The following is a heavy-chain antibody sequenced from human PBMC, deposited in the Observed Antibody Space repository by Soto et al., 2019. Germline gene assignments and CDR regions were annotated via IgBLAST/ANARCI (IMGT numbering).Heavy chain of an antibody. CDR2: ISSSGTTI. CDR3: ASLSLNIAAPDV. J-gene: IGHJ6*02. D-gene: IGHD6-13*01. V-gene: IGHV3-48*03. Sequence: GGSLRLSCAASGFTFSSYEMNWVRQAPGKGLEWVSYISSSGTTIYYADSVKGRFTISRDNAKNSLYLQMNSLRAEDTAVYYCASLSLNIAAPDVWGQGTTVTVSS. CDR1: GFTFSSYE.